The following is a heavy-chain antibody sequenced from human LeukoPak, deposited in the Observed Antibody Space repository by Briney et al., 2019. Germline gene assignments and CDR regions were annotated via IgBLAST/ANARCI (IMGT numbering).Heavy chain of an antibody. CDR2: IYYSGIT. CDR1: GYSIRNGYF. Sequence: SETLSLTCTVSGYSIRNGYFWGWVRQSPGKGLEWIGSIYYSGITYYNPSLKSRVTISVDTNKIQFHMKMSSVTDAAADVYYCAREREITVTPLGRDAFDIWGPGTMVTVSS. J-gene: IGHJ3*02. CDR3: AREREITVTPLGRDAFDI. V-gene: IGHV4-38-2*02. D-gene: IGHD4-17*01.